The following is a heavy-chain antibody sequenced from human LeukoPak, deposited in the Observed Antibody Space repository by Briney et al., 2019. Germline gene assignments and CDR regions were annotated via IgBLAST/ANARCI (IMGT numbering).Heavy chain of an antibody. J-gene: IGHJ4*02. CDR2: IYTGGST. Sequence: PGGSLRLSCAVSGFTVSSNYMSWVRQAPGKGLEWVSVIYTGGSTYYADSVKGRFTISRDNSKNTLYLQMNSLRAEDTAVYYCAKGRPDLDYWGQGTLVTVSS. V-gene: IGHV3-53*01. CDR1: GFTVSSNY. CDR3: AKGRPDLDY.